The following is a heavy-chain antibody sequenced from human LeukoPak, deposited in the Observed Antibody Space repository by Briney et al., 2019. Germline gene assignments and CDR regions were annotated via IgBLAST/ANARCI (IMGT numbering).Heavy chain of an antibody. J-gene: IGHJ3*02. V-gene: IGHV1-2*02. CDR1: GYTFTGYY. D-gene: IGHD3-22*01. CDR3: ARDVTYYYDTSGYRDAFDI. Sequence: EASVKVSCKASGYTFTGYYMHWVRQAPGQGLEWMGWINPNSGGTNYAQRFQGRVTMTRDTSISTAYMELSRLRSDDTAVYYCARDVTYYYDTSGYRDAFDIWGQGTMVTVSS. CDR2: INPNSGGT.